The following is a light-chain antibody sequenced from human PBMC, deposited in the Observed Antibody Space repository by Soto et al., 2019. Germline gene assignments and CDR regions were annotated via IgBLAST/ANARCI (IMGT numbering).Light chain of an antibody. CDR3: KQYNSYTWT. CDR1: QSISNW. V-gene: IGKV1-5*03. Sequence: DIQMTQSPSTLSVSVGDRVTITCRASQSISNWLALYQQKPGKALKLVIYKASSLKSGVPSRFSGSESVTEFTLTISSLQPDYFATYYCKQYNSYTWTFGQGTKVEIK. CDR2: KAS. J-gene: IGKJ1*01.